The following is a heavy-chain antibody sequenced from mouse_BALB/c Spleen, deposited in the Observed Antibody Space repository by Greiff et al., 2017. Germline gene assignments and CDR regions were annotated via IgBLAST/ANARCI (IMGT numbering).Heavy chain of an antibody. CDR1: GFTFSSYA. CDR2: ISSGGST. D-gene: IGHD1-1*01. V-gene: IGHV5-6-5*01. J-gene: IGHJ2*01. Sequence: EVQVVESGGGLVKPGGSLKLSCAASGFTFSSYAMSWVRQTPEKRLEWVASISSGGSTYYPDSVKGRFTISRDNARNILYLQMSSLRSEDTAMYYCARGGLLRYFDYWGQGTTLTVSS. CDR3: ARGGLLRYFDY.